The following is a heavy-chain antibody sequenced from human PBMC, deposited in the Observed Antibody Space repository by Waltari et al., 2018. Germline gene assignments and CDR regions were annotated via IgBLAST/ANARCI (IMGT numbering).Heavy chain of an antibody. CDR3: ASGLKYSSSWYYFDY. D-gene: IGHD6-13*01. V-gene: IGHV3-7*01. J-gene: IGHJ4*02. Sequence: EVQLVESGGGLVQPGGSLRLSCAASGFTFSSHWMSWVRQAPGKGLEWVANIKQDGSEKYYVDSVKGRFTISRDNAKNSLYLQMNSLRAEDTAVYYCASGLKYSSSWYYFDYWGQGTLVTVSS. CDR2: IKQDGSEK. CDR1: GFTFSSHW.